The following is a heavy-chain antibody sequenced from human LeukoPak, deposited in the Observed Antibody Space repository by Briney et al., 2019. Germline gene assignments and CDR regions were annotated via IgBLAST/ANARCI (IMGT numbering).Heavy chain of an antibody. CDR3: ARTTGIGMDV. V-gene: IGHV4-34*01. Sequence: SETLSLTCAVYGGSFSGYYWSWIRQPPGKGLEWIGEINHSGSTNYNPSLKSRVTISVDTSKSQFSLKLSSVTAADTAVYYCARTTGIGMDVWGKGTTVTVSS. CDR1: GGSFSGYY. D-gene: IGHD1-14*01. J-gene: IGHJ6*04. CDR2: INHSGST.